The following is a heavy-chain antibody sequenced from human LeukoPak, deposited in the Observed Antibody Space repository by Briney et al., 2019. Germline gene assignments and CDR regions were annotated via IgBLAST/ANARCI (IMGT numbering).Heavy chain of an antibody. V-gene: IGHV1-2*02. D-gene: IGHD2-15*01. CDR2: INPNSGGT. CDR1: GYTFIYYY. J-gene: IGHJ3*02. Sequence: ASVKVSCKASGYTFIYYYVHWVRQAPGQGLEWMGWINPNSGGTNYAQKFQGRVTMTRDTSINTAYMEASRLKSDDTAVYYCARETTQFCSGDNCDDAFDIWGQGTVVTVSS. CDR3: ARETTQFCSGDNCDDAFDI.